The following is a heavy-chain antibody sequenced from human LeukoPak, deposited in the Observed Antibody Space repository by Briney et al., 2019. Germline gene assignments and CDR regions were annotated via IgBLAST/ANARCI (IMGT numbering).Heavy chain of an antibody. CDR3: ARDSSGGGGMDV. Sequence: GGSLRLSCAASGFTFSDYYMGWIRQAPGKGLEWVSYISSSSSYTNYADSVKGRFTISRDNSKNTLYLQMNSLRAEDTAVYHCARDSSGGGGMDVWGQGTTVTVSS. CDR2: ISSSSSYT. D-gene: IGHD6-19*01. J-gene: IGHJ6*02. CDR1: GFTFSDYY. V-gene: IGHV3-11*05.